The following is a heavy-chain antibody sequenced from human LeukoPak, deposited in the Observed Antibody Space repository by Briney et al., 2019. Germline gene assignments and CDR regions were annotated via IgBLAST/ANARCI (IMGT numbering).Heavy chain of an antibody. V-gene: IGHV3-53*01. D-gene: IGHD5-12*01. J-gene: IGHJ4*02. Sequence: GGSLRLSCAASGFTFSSNYMSWVRQAPGKGLEWVSVIYRGGSTYYADSAKGRFTISRDNSKNTLYLQMNSLRAEDTAVYYCARDPGGPRGYSFWGQGTLVTVSS. CDR2: IYRGGST. CDR1: GFTFSSNY. CDR3: ARDPGGPRGYSF.